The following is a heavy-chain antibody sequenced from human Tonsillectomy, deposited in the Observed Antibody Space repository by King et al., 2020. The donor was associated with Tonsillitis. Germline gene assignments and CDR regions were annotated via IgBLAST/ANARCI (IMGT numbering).Heavy chain of an antibody. D-gene: IGHD3-3*01. CDR3: AKYRDFWSPHGMDV. J-gene: IGHJ6*02. CDR1: GFTFSSYA. V-gene: IGHV3-23*04. CDR2: ISGSGGST. Sequence: VQLVESGGGLIQPGGSLRVSCAASGFTFSSYAMNWVRQAPGKGLEWVSGISGSGGSTYYADSVEGRFAISRDNSKNTLYLQMNSLRAEDTAVYYCAKYRDFWSPHGMDVWGQGTTVTVSS.